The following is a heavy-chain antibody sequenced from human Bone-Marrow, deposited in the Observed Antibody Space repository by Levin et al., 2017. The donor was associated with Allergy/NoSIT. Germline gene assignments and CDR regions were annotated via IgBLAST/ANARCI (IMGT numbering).Heavy chain of an antibody. CDR2: IKTKSEGETK. V-gene: IGHV3-15*01. CDR1: GFTFSDAS. J-gene: IGHJ6*03. Sequence: GGSLRLSCAASGFTFSDASMSWVRQGPGKGLEWVGRIKTKSEGETKEYATPVKGRFIISRDDSKNIMYLQMNSVKTEDTAVYYCTTDPRLRFFYYHYMDVWGAGTTVTVSS. D-gene: IGHD3-3*01. CDR3: TTDPRLRFFYYHYMDV.